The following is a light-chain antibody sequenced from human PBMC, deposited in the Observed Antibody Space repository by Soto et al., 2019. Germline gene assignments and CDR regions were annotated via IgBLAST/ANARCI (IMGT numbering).Light chain of an antibody. CDR2: AAS. J-gene: IGKJ1*01. CDR3: QQSSSIPRT. CDR1: QTIATY. V-gene: IGKV1-39*01. Sequence: DIQMTQSPSSLSASVGDRVTITCRTSQTIATYLNWYQQKPGKAPKLLIYAASSLQIGVPPRFIGSGSGTDFTLAISSLQPEDFATYYCQQSSSIPRTFGQGTKVDIK.